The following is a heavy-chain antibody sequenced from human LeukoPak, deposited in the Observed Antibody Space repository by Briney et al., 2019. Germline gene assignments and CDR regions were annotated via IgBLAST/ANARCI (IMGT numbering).Heavy chain of an antibody. J-gene: IGHJ4*02. CDR2: ITPYNGNT. Sequence: ASVKVSCKASGYTFTNYGISWVRQAPGQGVEWMGWITPYNGNTDYAQELQGRVTMTTDTSTSTAYMDLRSLRSDDTAVYFCARGVGLPPYYFDYWGQGTLLTVST. V-gene: IGHV1-18*01. CDR1: GYTFTNYG. CDR3: ARGVGLPPYYFDY. D-gene: IGHD1-26*01.